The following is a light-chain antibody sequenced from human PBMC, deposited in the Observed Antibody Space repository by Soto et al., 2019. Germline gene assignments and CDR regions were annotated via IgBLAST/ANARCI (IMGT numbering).Light chain of an antibody. J-gene: IGLJ2*01. Sequence: QSVLTQPPSVSGVPGQRVTISCTGSSSYTGAGYDVHWYQQLPGTAPKLLIYANTNRPSGVPDRFSGSKSGTSASLAITGLQAEDEADYYCQSYDDSLGGHVIFGGGTQLTVL. CDR2: ANT. CDR1: SSYTGAGYD. V-gene: IGLV1-40*01. CDR3: QSYDDSLGGHVI.